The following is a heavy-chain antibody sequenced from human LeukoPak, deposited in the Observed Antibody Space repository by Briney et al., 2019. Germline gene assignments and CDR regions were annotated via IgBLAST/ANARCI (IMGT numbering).Heavy chain of an antibody. D-gene: IGHD4-23*01. Sequence: GRSLRLSCAASGFTFSSYAMHWVRQAPGKGLEWVAVISYDGSNKYYADSVKGRFTISRDNSKNTLYLQMNSLRAEDTAVYYCARDNGGNYGGSTLRYWGQGTLVTVSS. CDR3: ARDNGGNYGGSTLRY. J-gene: IGHJ4*02. CDR1: GFTFSSYA. V-gene: IGHV3-30*11. CDR2: ISYDGSNK.